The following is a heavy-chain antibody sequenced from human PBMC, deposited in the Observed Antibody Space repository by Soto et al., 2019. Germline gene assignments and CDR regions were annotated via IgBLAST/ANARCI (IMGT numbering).Heavy chain of an antibody. CDR3: ARKAPNYYDSSGYYPGGDY. CDR2: INPNSGGT. Sequence: QVQLVQSGAEVKKPGASVKVSCKASGYTFTGYYMHWVRQAPGQGLEWMGWINPNSGGTNYAQKFQGRVTMTMDTSISTAYMELSRLRSDDTAVYYCARKAPNYYDSSGYYPGGDYWGQGTLVTVSS. V-gene: IGHV1-2*02. D-gene: IGHD3-22*01. CDR1: GYTFTGYY. J-gene: IGHJ4*02.